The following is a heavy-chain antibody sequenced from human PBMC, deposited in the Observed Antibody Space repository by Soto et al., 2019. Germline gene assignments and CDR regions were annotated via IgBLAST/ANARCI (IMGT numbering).Heavy chain of an antibody. D-gene: IGHD4-4*01. CDR2: IGTRDDI. Sequence: PGGSLRLSCAASGFTFSDYAMSWVRQAPGKGLEWVSAIGTRDDIFYADSVKGRFTISRDNSKNTLYLQMNSLRAEDTAVYYCARPLWRDDYNWGYFDLWGRGTLVTVSS. CDR1: GFTFSDYA. V-gene: IGHV3-23*01. J-gene: IGHJ2*01. CDR3: ARPLWRDDYNWGYFDL.